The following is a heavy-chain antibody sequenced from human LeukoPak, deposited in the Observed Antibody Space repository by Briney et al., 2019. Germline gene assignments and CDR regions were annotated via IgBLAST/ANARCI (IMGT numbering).Heavy chain of an antibody. J-gene: IGHJ6*02. Sequence: GASVKVSCKASVYTFTGQYLYWARQTPGQGLEWMGWINPKTGDTDSAQNFQGRVTMTRDTSITTVYMELSSLTSDDTAVYYCARGYYGMDVWGQGTTVTVSS. V-gene: IGHV1-2*02. CDR1: VYTFTGQY. CDR2: INPKTGDT. CDR3: ARGYYGMDV.